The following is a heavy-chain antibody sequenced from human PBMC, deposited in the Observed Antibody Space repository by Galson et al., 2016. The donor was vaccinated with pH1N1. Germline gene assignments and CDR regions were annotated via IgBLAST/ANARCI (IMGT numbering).Heavy chain of an antibody. Sequence: SLRLSGAVSGFSFSDSGIHWVRQAPGKGLDWVSYIRSDGINKYYTDSVNGRFTISSDNSKNTLYLQMNSLRHEDTAVYYGAKDFQWSVEDWGPGALVTVSS. CDR2: IRSDGINK. D-gene: IGHD3-3*01. J-gene: IGHJ4*02. CDR3: AKDFQWSVED. CDR1: GFSFSDSG. V-gene: IGHV3-30*02.